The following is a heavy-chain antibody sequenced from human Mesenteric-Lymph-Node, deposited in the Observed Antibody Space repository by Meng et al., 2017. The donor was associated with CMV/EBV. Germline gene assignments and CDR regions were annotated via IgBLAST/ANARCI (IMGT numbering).Heavy chain of an antibody. CDR3: ARAGVVVPAAIPSYYYYGMDV. CDR1: GYTFDNYG. Sequence: ASVKVSCKASGYTFDNYGINWVRQAPGQGLEWMGWISTYNGNAYYAQNYAQKVQGRLTMTADTSTSTAYMELRSLRSDDTAVYYCARAGVVVPAAIPSYYYYGMDVWGQGTTVTVSS. D-gene: IGHD2-2*01. CDR2: ISTYNGNAYYAQ. J-gene: IGHJ6*02. V-gene: IGHV1-18*04.